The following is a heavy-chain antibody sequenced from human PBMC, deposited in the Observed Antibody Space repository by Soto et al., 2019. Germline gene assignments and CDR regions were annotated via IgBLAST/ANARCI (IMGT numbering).Heavy chain of an antibody. CDR3: AGGLSSATGAFDI. Sequence: EVQLVESGGGLVQPGGSLRLSCAASGFTFSDHYMDWVRQAPGKGLEWVGRTRNKANRYTTEYAASVKGRFTISRDDSKNALYLQMNSLKTEDTAVYYCAGGLSSATGAFDIWGQGTMVTVSS. D-gene: IGHD2-2*01. V-gene: IGHV3-72*01. J-gene: IGHJ3*02. CDR2: TRNKANRYTT. CDR1: GFTFSDHY.